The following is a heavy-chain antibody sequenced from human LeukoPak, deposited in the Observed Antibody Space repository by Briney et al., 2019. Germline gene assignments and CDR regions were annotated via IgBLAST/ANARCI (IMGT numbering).Heavy chain of an antibody. D-gene: IGHD3-10*01. CDR3: ARSVLLWFGEFPPYFDY. Sequence: PGGSLRLSCAASGFTFSDYYMSWIRQAPGKGLEWASYISSSGSTIYYADSVKGRFTISRDNAKNSLYLQMNSLRAEDTAVYYCARSVLLWFGEFPPYFDYWGQGTLVTVSS. V-gene: IGHV3-11*01. J-gene: IGHJ4*02. CDR1: GFTFSDYY. CDR2: ISSSGSTI.